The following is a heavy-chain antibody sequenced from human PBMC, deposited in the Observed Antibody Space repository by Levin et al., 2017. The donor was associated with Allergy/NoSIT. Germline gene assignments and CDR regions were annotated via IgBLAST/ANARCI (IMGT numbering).Heavy chain of an antibody. D-gene: IGHD6-13*01. Sequence: GGSLRLSCAASGFTFSSYWMSWVRQAPGKGLEWVANIKQDGSEKYYVDSVKGRFTISRDNAKNSLYLQMNSLRAEDTAVYYCARPIAAALSLGAFDIWGQGTMVTVSS. CDR2: IKQDGSEK. V-gene: IGHV3-7*01. J-gene: IGHJ3*02. CDR1: GFTFSSYW. CDR3: ARPIAAALSLGAFDI.